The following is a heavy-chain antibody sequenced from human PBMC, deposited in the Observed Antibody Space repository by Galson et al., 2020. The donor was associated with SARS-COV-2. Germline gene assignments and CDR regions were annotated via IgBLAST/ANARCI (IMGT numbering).Heavy chain of an antibody. Sequence: GGSLRLSCAASGFTFDDYAMHWVRQAPGKGLEWVSGISWNSGSIGYADSVKGRFTISRDNAKNSLYLQMNSLRAEDTALYYCAKAYFDGYFDYWGQGTLVTVSS. CDR2: ISWNSGSI. CDR3: AKAYFDGYFDY. J-gene: IGHJ4*02. D-gene: IGHD3-9*01. CDR1: GFTFDDYA. V-gene: IGHV3-9*01.